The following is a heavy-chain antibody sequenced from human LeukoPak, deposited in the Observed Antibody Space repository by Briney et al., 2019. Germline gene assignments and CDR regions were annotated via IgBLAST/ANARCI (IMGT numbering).Heavy chain of an antibody. CDR1: GFTVSNSC. J-gene: IGHJ6*02. CDR3: ARDRSVATGYYYGMDV. Sequence: GGSLRLSCAASGFTVSNSCMSWVRQAPGKGLEWVSVIYSGGGTYYADSVNGRFTISRDNSRNTLYLQMNSLRAEDTAVYYCARDRSVATGYYYGMDVWGQGTTVTVSS. D-gene: IGHD5-12*01. V-gene: IGHV3-66*01. CDR2: IYSGGGT.